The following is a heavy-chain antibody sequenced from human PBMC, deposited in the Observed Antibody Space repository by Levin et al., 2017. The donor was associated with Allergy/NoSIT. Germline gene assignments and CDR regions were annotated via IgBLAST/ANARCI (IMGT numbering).Heavy chain of an antibody. CDR2: IYYSGNV. CDR3: ARVHEVTLYFDF. CDR1: GGSVSSGNYL. V-gene: IGHV4-61*01. D-gene: IGHD2-21*02. J-gene: IGHJ2*01. Sequence: PSETLSLTCAVSGGSVSSGNYLWSWIRQPPGKGLEWIGYIYYSGNVYYNPSLKSRVTISVDTSKNQFSLILRSVTAADTAVYSCARVHEVTLYFDFWGRGTLVTVSS.